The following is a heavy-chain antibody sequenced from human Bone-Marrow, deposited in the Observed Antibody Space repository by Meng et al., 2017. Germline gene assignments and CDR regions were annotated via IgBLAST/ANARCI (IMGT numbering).Heavy chain of an antibody. J-gene: IGHJ6*02. V-gene: IGHV3-7*01. D-gene: IGHD3-10*01. CDR1: EFTFSTYW. Sequence: GESLKISCGASEFTFSTYWMTWVCQAPGKGLEWVVNINQDGSEKYYVDSVKGRFTISRDNAKNSLYLQMNSLRADDTAVFYCARDGRGYGMDVWGQGTTVTVSS. CDR3: ARDGRGYGMDV. CDR2: INQDGSEK.